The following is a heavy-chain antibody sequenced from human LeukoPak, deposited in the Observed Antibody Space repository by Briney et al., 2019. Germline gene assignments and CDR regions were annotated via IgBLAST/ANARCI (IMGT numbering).Heavy chain of an antibody. Sequence: ASVKVPCKASGYTFTSYGISWVRQAPGQGLEWMGWISAYNGNTNYAQKLQGRVTMTTDTSTSTAYMELRSLRSDDTAVYYCASLGSGWYYFDYWGQGTLVTVSS. CDR3: ASLGSGWYYFDY. CDR1: GYTFTSYG. V-gene: IGHV1-18*01. J-gene: IGHJ4*02. CDR2: ISAYNGNT. D-gene: IGHD6-19*01.